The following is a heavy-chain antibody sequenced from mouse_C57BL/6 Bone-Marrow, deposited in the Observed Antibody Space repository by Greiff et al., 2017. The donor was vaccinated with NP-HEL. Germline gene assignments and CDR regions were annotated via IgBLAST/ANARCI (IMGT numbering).Heavy chain of an antibody. V-gene: IGHV2-5*01. CDR1: GFSLTSSG. J-gene: IGHJ1*03. CDR3: AKNYYSNYVGYFDV. D-gene: IGHD2-5*01. CDR2: LWRGGST. Sequence: VQLQQSGPGLVQPSQSLSITCTVPGFSLTSSGLHWVRQSPGKGLEWLGVLWRGGSTDYNAAFMCRLSITQDSSKSQVCFKLNSLQADDTAIYYSAKNYYSNYVGYFDVWGTGTTVTVSS.